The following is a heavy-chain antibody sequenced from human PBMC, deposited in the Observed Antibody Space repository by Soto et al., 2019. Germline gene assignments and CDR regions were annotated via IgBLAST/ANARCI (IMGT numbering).Heavy chain of an antibody. V-gene: IGHV3-23*01. CDR1: GFTFSSYA. J-gene: IGHJ4*02. D-gene: IGHD3-9*01. Sequence: PGGSLRLSCAASGFTFSSYAMSWVRQAPGKGLEWVSAISGSGGITYYADSVKGRFTISRDNSKNTLYLQMNSLRAEDTAVYYCAKKTGRNFDWLLYLDYWGQGTLVTVSS. CDR2: ISGSGGIT. CDR3: AKKTGRNFDWLLYLDY.